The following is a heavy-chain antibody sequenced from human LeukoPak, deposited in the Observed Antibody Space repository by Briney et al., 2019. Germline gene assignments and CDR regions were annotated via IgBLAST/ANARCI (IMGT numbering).Heavy chain of an antibody. CDR1: GYTFTTYW. CDR3: ANGLKPYYFDY. D-gene: IGHD3-16*01. Sequence: GESLNISCKGSGYTFTTYWIGWVRQQPGKGLEWMGIIYPGDSDTRYSPSFQGQVTISADKSISTAYLQWSSLKASDTAMYYCANGLKPYYFDYWGQGTLVTVSS. J-gene: IGHJ4*02. CDR2: IYPGDSDT. V-gene: IGHV5-51*01.